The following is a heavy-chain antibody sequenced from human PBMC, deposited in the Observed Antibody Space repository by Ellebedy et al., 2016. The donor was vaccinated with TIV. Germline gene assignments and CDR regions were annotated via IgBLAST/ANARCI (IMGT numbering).Heavy chain of an antibody. V-gene: IGHV1-69*13. D-gene: IGHD6-19*01. CDR1: GGTFSSYA. CDR3: ASGQWHNGGNWFDP. CDR2: IIPIFGTA. J-gene: IGHJ5*02. Sequence: AASVKVSCKASGGTFSSYAISWVRQAPGQGLEWMGGIIPIFGTANYAQKFQGRVTITADESTSTAYMELSSLRSEDTAVYYCASGQWHNGGNWFDPWGQGTLVTVSS.